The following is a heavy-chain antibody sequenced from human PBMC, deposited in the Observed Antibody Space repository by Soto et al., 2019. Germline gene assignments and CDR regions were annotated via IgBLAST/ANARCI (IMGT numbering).Heavy chain of an antibody. CDR1: GFTFGDYA. Sequence: PGGSLRLSCTASGFTFGDYAMSWFRQAPGKGLEWVGFIRSKAYGGTTEYAASVKGRFTISRDDSKSIAYLQMNSLKTEDTAVYYCSSRVGYFDSLDYWGQGTLVTVSS. D-gene: IGHD3-9*01. V-gene: IGHV3-49*03. CDR3: SSRVGYFDSLDY. CDR2: IRSKAYGGTT. J-gene: IGHJ4*02.